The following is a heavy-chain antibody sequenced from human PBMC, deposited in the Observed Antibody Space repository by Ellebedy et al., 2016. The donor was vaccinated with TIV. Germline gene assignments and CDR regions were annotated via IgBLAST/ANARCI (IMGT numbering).Heavy chain of an antibody. D-gene: IGHD5-18*01. CDR1: GFTVSSNY. CDR3: ARGYSYGYGDY. J-gene: IGHJ4*02. Sequence: GESLKISXAASGFTVSSNYMSWVRQAPGKGLEWVSVIYSGGSTYYADSVKGRFTISRDNSKNTLYLQMNSLRAEDTAVYYCARGYSYGYGDYWGQGTLVTVSS. CDR2: IYSGGST. V-gene: IGHV3-53*01.